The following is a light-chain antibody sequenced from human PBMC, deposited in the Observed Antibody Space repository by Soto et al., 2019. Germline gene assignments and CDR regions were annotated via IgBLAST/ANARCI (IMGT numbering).Light chain of an antibody. J-gene: IGKJ1*01. V-gene: IGKV3-15*01. CDR3: QQYNNWPPWT. CDR2: GAS. CDR1: QSVSSN. Sequence: EIVMTQSPATLSVSPGERAILSCRASQSVSSNLAWYQQKPGQAPRLLIYGASTRDTGVPARFTGSGSGTEFTLTISSLQSEDFAVYFCQQYNNWPPWTFGQGTKVDIK.